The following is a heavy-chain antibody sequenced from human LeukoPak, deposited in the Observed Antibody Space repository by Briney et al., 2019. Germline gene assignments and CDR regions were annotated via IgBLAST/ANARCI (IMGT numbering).Heavy chain of an antibody. V-gene: IGHV1-2*02. CDR3: ARDQDWNYALDI. CDR2: INPNSGGT. Sequence: ASVKVSCKASGYTFTAYYMHWVRQAPGQGLEWMGWINPNSGGTNYAQKFQGRVTMTRDTSISTAYMELSRLRSEDTAVYYCARDQDWNYALDIWGQGTMVTVSS. D-gene: IGHD1-7*01. J-gene: IGHJ3*02. CDR1: GYTFTAYY.